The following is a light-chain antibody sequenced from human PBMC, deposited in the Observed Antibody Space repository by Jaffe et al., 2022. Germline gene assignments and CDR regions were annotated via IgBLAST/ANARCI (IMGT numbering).Light chain of an antibody. Sequence: DIVMTQSPDSLAVSLGERATINCKASQSVLANSLAWYQHKPGQPPKLLIYHASTRESGVPDRFSGSGSGTDFTLTISSLQAEDVAVYYCQQHYSVPFTFGPGTKVDIK. V-gene: IGKV4-1*01. CDR3: QQHYSVPFT. J-gene: IGKJ3*01. CDR2: HAS. CDR1: QSVLANS.